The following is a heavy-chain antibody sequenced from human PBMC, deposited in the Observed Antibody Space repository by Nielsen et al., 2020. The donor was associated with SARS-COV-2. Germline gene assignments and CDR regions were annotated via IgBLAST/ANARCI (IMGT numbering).Heavy chain of an antibody. D-gene: IGHD2-15*01. CDR2: IYYSGST. Sequence: SETLSLTCTVSGGSVSSGSYYWSWIRQPPGKGLEWIGYIYYSGSTNYNPSLKSRVTISVDTSKNQFSLKLSSVTAADTAVYYCARVVVVAATLDYWGQGTLVTVSS. CDR1: GGSVSSGSYY. CDR3: ARVVVVAATLDY. V-gene: IGHV4-61*01. J-gene: IGHJ4*02.